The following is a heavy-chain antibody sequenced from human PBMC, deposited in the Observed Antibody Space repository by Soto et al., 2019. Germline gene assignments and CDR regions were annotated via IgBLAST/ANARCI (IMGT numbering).Heavy chain of an antibody. D-gene: IGHD4-17*01. CDR3: AKVFAAVSLYGDFVYYFDY. J-gene: IGHJ4*02. CDR1: GASFSSYG. V-gene: IGHV3-30*18. Sequence: GGSLRLSCAASGASFSSYGIHWVRQVPGKGLEWVAVISYDGTYKHYADSVKGRFTISRDNSKNTLYLQMNSLRAEDTAVYYRAKVFAAVSLYGDFVYYFDYWGQGTLVTV. CDR2: ISYDGTYK.